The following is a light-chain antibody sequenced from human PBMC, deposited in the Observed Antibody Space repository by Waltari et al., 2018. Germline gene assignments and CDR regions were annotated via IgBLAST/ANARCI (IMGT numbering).Light chain of an antibody. J-gene: IGLJ2*01. Sequence: QSGLTQTPSVSGAPGQRVPISCTGSSSNIGAGYDVHWYQLLPGTAPKLLIYGNSNRPSGVPDRFSGSKSGTSASLAITGLQAEDEAGYYCQSYDSLSGSVFGGGTKLTVL. CDR3: QSYDSLSGSV. CDR1: SSNIGAGYD. V-gene: IGLV1-40*01. CDR2: GNS.